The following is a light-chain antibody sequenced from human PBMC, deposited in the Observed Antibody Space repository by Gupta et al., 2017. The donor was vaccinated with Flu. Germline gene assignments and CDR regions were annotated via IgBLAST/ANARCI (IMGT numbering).Light chain of an antibody. V-gene: IGLV1-40*01. CDR2: GDV. Sequence: QSVLTQPPSVSGAPGQTVTISCTGTSSNIGAGHQVHWYQQLPGSPPKLLIYGDVVRPSGIADRFSGSNSGTTATLAIAGLQVEDEADYYCQSFDDSLSGWRIFGGGTKLTVL. CDR3: QSFDDSLSGWRI. J-gene: IGLJ2*01. CDR1: SSNIGAGHQ.